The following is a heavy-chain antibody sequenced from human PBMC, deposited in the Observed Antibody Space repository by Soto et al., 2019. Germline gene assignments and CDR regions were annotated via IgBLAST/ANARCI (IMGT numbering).Heavy chain of an antibody. D-gene: IGHD5-18*01. V-gene: IGHV3-30-3*01. CDR2: ISYDGSTK. CDR3: ARAFFVDTAMARNYYYDYGMDV. CDR1: GFTFSSYA. Sequence: QVQLVESGGGVVQPGRSLRLSCAASGFTFSSYAMHWVRQAPGKGLEWVAVISYDGSTKYYADAVKGRFTISRDNSKITLYLQMNSLRAEDTAVYYCARAFFVDTAMARNYYYDYGMDVWGQGTTVTLAS. J-gene: IGHJ6*02.